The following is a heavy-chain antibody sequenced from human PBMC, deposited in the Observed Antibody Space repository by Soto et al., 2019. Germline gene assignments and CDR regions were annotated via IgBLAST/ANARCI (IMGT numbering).Heavy chain of an antibody. D-gene: IGHD5-12*01. V-gene: IGHV4-39*01. J-gene: IGHJ6*02. CDR2: IYYSGST. CDR1: GGSISSSSYY. Sequence: SETLSLTCTVSGGSISSSSYYWGWIRQPPGKGLEWIGSIYYSGSTYYNPSLKSRVTISVDTSKNQFSLKLSSVTAADTAVYYCARRGGQRWLQFNDYYYYGMDVWGQGTTVTVSS. CDR3: ARRGGQRWLQFNDYYYYGMDV.